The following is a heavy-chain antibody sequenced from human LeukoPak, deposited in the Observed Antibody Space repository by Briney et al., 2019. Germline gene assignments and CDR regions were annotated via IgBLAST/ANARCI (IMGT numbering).Heavy chain of an antibody. CDR1: GFTFSSYW. Sequence: GGSLRLSCAASGFTFSSYWMHWVRQAPGGGLVWVSRINSDGSTTNYADSVKGRFTISRDNVKNTVDLKMNSLRAEDTTVYYCTRSARYDSLNMDVWGKGTTVTVSS. V-gene: IGHV3-74*01. D-gene: IGHD3-3*01. CDR3: TRSARYDSLNMDV. J-gene: IGHJ6*03. CDR2: INSDGSTT.